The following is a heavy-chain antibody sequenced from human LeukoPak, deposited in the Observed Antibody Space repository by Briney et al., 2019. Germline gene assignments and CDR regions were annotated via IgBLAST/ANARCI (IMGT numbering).Heavy chain of an antibody. D-gene: IGHD3-10*01. CDR2: IXXSSSYI. CDR3: AXDGVAGYYGSGSYGY. Sequence: SGGSLRLSCAASGFTFSSYSMNWVRQAPGKGLEWVSSIXXSSSYIYYADSVKGRFTISRDNAKNSLYLQMNSLRAEDTAVYYCAXDGVAGYYGSGSYGYWGQGTLVTVSS. CDR1: GFTFSSYS. J-gene: IGHJ4*02. V-gene: IGHV3-21*01.